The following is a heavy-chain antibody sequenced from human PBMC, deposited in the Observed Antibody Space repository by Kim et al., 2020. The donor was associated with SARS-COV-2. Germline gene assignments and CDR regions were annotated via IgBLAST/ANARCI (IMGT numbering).Heavy chain of an antibody. CDR1: GLTFGDYD. CDR3: PPIGGPYIPFH. Sequence: GGSLRLSCTASGLTFGDYDMSWVRQAPGKGLEWICFIRRKANGGKTEYAASVKGRFTISRDDSKSIACMQMNSLKTEDTAVYYCPPIGGPYIPFHWGQGTLVTLSS. CDR2: IRRKANGGKT. J-gene: IGHJ4*02. V-gene: IGHV3-49*04. D-gene: IGHD3-16*01.